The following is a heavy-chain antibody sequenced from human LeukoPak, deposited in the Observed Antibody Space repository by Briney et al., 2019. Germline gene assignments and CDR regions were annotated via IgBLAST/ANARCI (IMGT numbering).Heavy chain of an antibody. CDR3: ARDGGTIFGVVIIGYFDL. CDR2: IYHSGST. D-gene: IGHD3-3*01. Sequence: SETLSLTCTVSGYSISSGYYWGWIRQPPGKGLEWIGSIYHSGSTYYNPSLKSRVTISVDTSKNQFSLKLSSVTAADTAVYYCARDGGTIFGVVIIGYFDLWGRGTLVTVSS. CDR1: GYSISSGYY. J-gene: IGHJ2*01. V-gene: IGHV4-38-2*02.